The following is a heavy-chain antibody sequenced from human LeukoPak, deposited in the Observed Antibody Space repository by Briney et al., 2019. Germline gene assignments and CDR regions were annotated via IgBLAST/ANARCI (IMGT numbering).Heavy chain of an antibody. Sequence: AGGSLRLSCAASGFSLTSYEMNWVRQTPGRGLEWVSHFSSGGNTEYYADSVRGRFSMSRDNAKNSLYLEMNSLRADDTAVYYCARDTVNGPFVISLDYWGQGALVTVSS. CDR1: GFSLTSYE. CDR2: FSSGGNTE. J-gene: IGHJ4*02. D-gene: IGHD2-8*01. CDR3: ARDTVNGPFVISLDY. V-gene: IGHV3-48*03.